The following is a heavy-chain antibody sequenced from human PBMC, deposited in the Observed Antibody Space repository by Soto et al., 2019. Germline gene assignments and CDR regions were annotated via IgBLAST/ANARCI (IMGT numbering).Heavy chain of an antibody. V-gene: IGHV4-38-2*02. D-gene: IGHD1-1*01. CDR2: IYHSGNT. J-gene: IGHJ4*02. Sequence: SETLSLTCSVSGYSVNSGYYWAWFRQPPGEGLEWIASIYHSGNTNYNPSLKSRVTISVDTSKNQFSLKVTSVTAADTAVYYCARDAQDLHNFGYDYWGQRTLVTVSP. CDR3: ARDAQDLHNFGYDY. CDR1: GYSVNSGYY.